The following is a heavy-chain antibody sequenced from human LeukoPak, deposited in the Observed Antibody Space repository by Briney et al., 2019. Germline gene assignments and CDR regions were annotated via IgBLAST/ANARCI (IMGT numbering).Heavy chain of an antibody. J-gene: IGHJ4*02. Sequence: PSETLSLTCTVSGGSISSSSYYWGWIRQPPGKGLEWIGSIYYSGRTYYNPSLKSRVTISVDTSKNQLSLKLSSVTAADTAVYYCARHVGRAAAVVDYWGQGTLVTVSS. CDR2: IYYSGRT. V-gene: IGHV4-39*01. CDR1: GGSISSSSYY. D-gene: IGHD6-13*01. CDR3: ARHVGRAAAVVDY.